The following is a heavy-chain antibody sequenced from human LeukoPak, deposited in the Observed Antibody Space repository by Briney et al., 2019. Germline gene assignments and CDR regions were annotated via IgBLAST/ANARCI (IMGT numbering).Heavy chain of an antibody. Sequence: GGSLRLSCTVSGFTVSSNSMSWVRQAPGKGLEWVSFIYSDNTHYSDSVKGRFTISRDNSKNTLYLQMTSLRTEDTAVYYCAKLIRSSPHHFDYWGQGTLVTVSS. CDR3: AKLIRSSPHHFDY. CDR1: GFTVSSNS. V-gene: IGHV3-66*03. CDR2: IYSDNT. D-gene: IGHD6-13*01. J-gene: IGHJ4*02.